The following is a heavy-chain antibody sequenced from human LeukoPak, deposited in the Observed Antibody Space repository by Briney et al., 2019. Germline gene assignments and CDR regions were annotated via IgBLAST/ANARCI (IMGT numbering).Heavy chain of an antibody. CDR2: IGSSGSTK. J-gene: IGHJ4*02. CDR3: VSFSDY. V-gene: IGHV3-48*03. Sequence: GGSLRLSCAASGFTFSNYEMNWVRQAPGKGLEWVSYIGSSGSTKYYADSVKGRFTISRDNAENSLYLQMNSLRAEDTAVYYCVSFSDYWGQGTLVTVSS. CDR1: GFTFSNYE.